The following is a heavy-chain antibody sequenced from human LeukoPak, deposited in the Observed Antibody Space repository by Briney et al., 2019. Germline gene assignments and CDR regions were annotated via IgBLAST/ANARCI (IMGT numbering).Heavy chain of an antibody. D-gene: IGHD3-22*01. J-gene: IGHJ4*02. CDR3: AKDQYYYDSSGYYSC. CDR2: ISWNSGSI. V-gene: IGHV3-9*01. Sequence: GRSLRLSCAASGFTFDDYAMHWVRQAPGKGLEWVSGISWNSGSIGYADSVKGRFTISRDNAKNSLYLQMNSLRAEDTALYYCAKDQYYYDSSGYYSCWGQGTLVTVSS. CDR1: GFTFDDYA.